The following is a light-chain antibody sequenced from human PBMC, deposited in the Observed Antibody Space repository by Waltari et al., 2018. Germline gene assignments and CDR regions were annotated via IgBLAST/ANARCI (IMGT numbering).Light chain of an antibody. CDR3: QHYVRLPAT. J-gene: IGKJ1*01. V-gene: IGKV3-20*01. Sequence: SCRASQSVSRALAWYQQKPGQAPRLLIFGASNRATGIPDRFSGSGSETDFSLTISRLEHEDFAVYYCQHYVRLPATFGRGTKVEIK. CDR2: GAS. CDR1: QSVSRA.